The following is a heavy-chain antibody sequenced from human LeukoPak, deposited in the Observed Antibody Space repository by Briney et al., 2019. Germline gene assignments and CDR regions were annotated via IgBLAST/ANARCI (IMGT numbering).Heavy chain of an antibody. J-gene: IGHJ3*02. Sequence: GGSLRLSCAASGFTFSSYAMHWVRQAPGKGLEWVAVISYDGSNKYYADSVKGRFTISRDNSKNTLYLQMNSLRAEDTAVYYCARLPKRRGGAFDIWGQGTKVTVSS. CDR2: ISYDGSNK. V-gene: IGHV3-30-3*02. CDR1: GFTFSSYA. D-gene: IGHD3-10*01. CDR3: ARLPKRRGGAFDI.